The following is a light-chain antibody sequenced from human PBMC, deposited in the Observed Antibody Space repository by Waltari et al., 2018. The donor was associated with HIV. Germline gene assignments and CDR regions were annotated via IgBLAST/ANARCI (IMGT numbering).Light chain of an antibody. CDR3: FSTNSGGNQGL. CDR2: EGS. V-gene: IGLV3-10*01. J-gene: IGLJ2*01. Sequence: SHELTQPPPASVSPGQPARITSPGAALPYSSVYWYPPKPGQAPVLVIHEGSRRPSGIPERISGSTTGTMATLTISGAQVEDEADYYCFSTNSGGNQGLFGGGTKLIVL. CDR1: ALPYSS.